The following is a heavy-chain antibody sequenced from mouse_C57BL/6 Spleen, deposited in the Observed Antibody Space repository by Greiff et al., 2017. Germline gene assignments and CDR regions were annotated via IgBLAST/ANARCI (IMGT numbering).Heavy chain of an antibody. CDR3: DYDGFAY. D-gene: IGHD2-4*01. CDR1: GYTFTDYE. CDR2: IDPETGGT. V-gene: IGHV1-15*01. J-gene: IGHJ3*01. Sequence: VKLMESGAELVRPGASVTLSCKASGYTFTDYEMHWVKQTPVHGLEWIGAIDPETGGTAYNQKFKGKAILTADKSSSTAYMELRSLTSEDSAVYYCDYDGFAYWGQGTLVTVSA.